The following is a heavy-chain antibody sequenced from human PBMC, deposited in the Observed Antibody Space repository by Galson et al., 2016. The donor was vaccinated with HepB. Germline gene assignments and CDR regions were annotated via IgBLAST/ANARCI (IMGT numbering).Heavy chain of an antibody. Sequence: SVKVSCKASGYTFTSYYMHWVRQAPGQGLEWMGIINPTGGSTSYAQKFQGRVTMTRDTSTSTVYMELSSLRSEDTAVYYCARGGEDVLLWFGELVYLDYWGQGTLVTVSS. V-gene: IGHV1-46*01. J-gene: IGHJ4*02. CDR3: ARGGEDVLLWFGELVYLDY. D-gene: IGHD3-10*01. CDR2: INPTGGST. CDR1: GYTFTSYY.